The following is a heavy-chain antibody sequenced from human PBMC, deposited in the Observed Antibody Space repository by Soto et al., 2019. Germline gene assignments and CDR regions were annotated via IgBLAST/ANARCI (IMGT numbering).Heavy chain of an antibody. J-gene: IGHJ4*02. CDR1: GFTFSSYA. D-gene: IGHD6-13*01. Sequence: PGGSLRRSCAASGFTFSSYAMHWVRQAPGKGLEWVAVISYDGSNKYYADSVKGRFTISRDNSKNTLYLQMNSLRAEDTAVYYCARFFAGIAAAGLDYWGQGTLVTVSS. CDR3: ARFFAGIAAAGLDY. V-gene: IGHV3-30-3*01. CDR2: ISYDGSNK.